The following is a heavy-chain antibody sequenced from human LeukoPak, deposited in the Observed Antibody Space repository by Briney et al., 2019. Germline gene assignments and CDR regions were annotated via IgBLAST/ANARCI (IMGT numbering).Heavy chain of an antibody. V-gene: IGHV1-8*01. CDR2: INPNSGNT. CDR3: ATTGGHYYDSSGYCY. CDR1: GYTFPSYD. D-gene: IGHD3-22*01. Sequence: ASVKVSCKASGYTFPSYDINWVRQATGQGLEWMGWINPNSGNTGYVQKFQGRVTMTRNTSISTAYMELSSLRSEDTAVYYCATTGGHYYDSSGYCYWGQGTLVTVSS. J-gene: IGHJ4*02.